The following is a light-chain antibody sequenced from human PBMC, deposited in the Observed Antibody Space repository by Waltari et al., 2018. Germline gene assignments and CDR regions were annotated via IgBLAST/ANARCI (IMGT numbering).Light chain of an antibody. Sequence: QSTLTQPASVSGSPGQSITISCTGTSSDVGGSNYVSWYQQHPGKAPKLRIYEVSNRPSGFSNRCAGAKSGNTASVTIAGLQAEDEADYYCSSYTSSSMGVVFGGGTKLTVL. CDR3: SSYTSSSMGVV. CDR1: SSDVGGSNY. CDR2: EVS. J-gene: IGLJ2*01. V-gene: IGLV2-14*01.